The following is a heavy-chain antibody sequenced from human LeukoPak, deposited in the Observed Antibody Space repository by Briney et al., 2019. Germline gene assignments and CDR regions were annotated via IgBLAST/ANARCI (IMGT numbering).Heavy chain of an antibody. Sequence: SETPSLTCAVYGGSFSGYYWGWIRQPPGKGLEWIGEINRGGDTNYNPFLKSRATISIDTSRNYFSLKLSSVTAADTAVYYCARGRGTGSYFHDWGQGTLVTVSS. CDR3: ARGRGTGSYFHD. V-gene: IGHV4-34*01. D-gene: IGHD3/OR15-3a*01. CDR2: INRGGDT. CDR1: GGSFSGYY. J-gene: IGHJ4*03.